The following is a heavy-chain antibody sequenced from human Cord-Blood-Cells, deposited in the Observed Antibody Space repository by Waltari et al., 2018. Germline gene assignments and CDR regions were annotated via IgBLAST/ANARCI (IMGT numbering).Heavy chain of an antibody. J-gene: IGHJ2*01. D-gene: IGHD6-6*01. V-gene: IGHV1-69*01. CDR2: VLPIFGTA. Sequence: QVQLVQSGAEVKKPGSSVKVSCKASGGTFSSYAISWVRQAPGQGLEWMGGVLPIFGTANYAQKFQDRVTLTADESTSTAYMELGSLRSEDTAVYYCARDRSSSTIRYFDLWGRGTLVTVSS. CDR1: GGTFSSYA. CDR3: ARDRSSSTIRYFDL.